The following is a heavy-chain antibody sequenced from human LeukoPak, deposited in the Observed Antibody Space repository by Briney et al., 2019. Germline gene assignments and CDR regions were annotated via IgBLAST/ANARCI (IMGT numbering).Heavy chain of an antibody. Sequence: GGSLRLSCAASGFTVSGNYMNWVRQAPGKGLEWVSVIYSGGSTYYTDSVKGRFTISRDNSKNTLYLQMNSLRAEDTAVYYCARDPYYDFWSGYYGYFDYWGXGTLVTVSS. D-gene: IGHD3-3*01. J-gene: IGHJ4*01. CDR1: GFTVSGNY. CDR3: ARDPYYDFWSGYYGYFDY. V-gene: IGHV3-66*01. CDR2: IYSGGST.